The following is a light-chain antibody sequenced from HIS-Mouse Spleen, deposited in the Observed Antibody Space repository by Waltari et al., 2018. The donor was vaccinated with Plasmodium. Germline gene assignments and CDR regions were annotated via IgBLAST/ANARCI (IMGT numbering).Light chain of an antibody. CDR3: QQYDNLLSLT. V-gene: IGKV1-33*01. CDR2: DAS. CDR1: QDISNY. Sequence: DIQMTQFPSSLSASVVDRVTITCQASQDISNYLNWYQQKPGKAPKLLIYDASNLETGVPSRFSGSGSGTDFTFTISSLQPEDIATYYCQQYDNLLSLTFGGGTKVEIK. J-gene: IGKJ4*01.